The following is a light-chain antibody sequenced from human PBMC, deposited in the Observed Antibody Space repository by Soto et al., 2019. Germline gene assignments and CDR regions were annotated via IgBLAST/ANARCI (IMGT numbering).Light chain of an antibody. CDR3: CSYAGSYVYV. CDR2: DVS. J-gene: IGLJ1*01. CDR1: TGAVTSGHY. Sequence: QAVVTQEPSLTVSPGGTVTLTCGSSTGAVTSGHYPYWFQQKPGQAPRTLIYDVSKRPSGVPDRFSGSKSGNTASLTISGLQAEDEADYYCCSYAGSYVYVFGTGTKLTVL. V-gene: IGLV7-46*01.